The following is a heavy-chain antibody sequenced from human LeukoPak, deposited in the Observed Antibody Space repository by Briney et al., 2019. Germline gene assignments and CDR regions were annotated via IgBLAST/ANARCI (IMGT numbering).Heavy chain of an antibody. J-gene: IGHJ3*02. CDR2: IIPIFGTA. Sequence: GASVKVSCKASGGTFSNYAISWVRQAPGQGLEWMGGIIPIFGTANYAQKFQGRVTITADESTSTAYMELSSLRSEDTAVYYCARAILGPYYYDSSGYRDAFDIWGQGTMVTVSS. D-gene: IGHD3-22*01. CDR3: ARAILGPYYYDSSGYRDAFDI. V-gene: IGHV1-69*13. CDR1: GGTFSNYA.